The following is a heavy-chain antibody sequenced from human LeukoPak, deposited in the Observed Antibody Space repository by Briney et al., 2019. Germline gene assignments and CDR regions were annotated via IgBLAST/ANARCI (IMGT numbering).Heavy chain of an antibody. CDR1: SGSISSGTYY. J-gene: IGHJ4*02. CDR2: IYSSGST. Sequence: SETLSLTCTVSSGSISSGTYYWSWIRQPAGKGLEWIGRIYSSGSTNYNPSLKSRVTISVDTSKNQFSLKLSSVTAADTAVYYCASGYYDDLEYWGQGTLVTVSS. CDR3: ASGYYDDLEY. D-gene: IGHD3-22*01. V-gene: IGHV4-61*02.